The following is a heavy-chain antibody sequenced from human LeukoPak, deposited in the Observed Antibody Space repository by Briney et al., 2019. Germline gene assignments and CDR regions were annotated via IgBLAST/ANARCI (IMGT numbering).Heavy chain of an antibody. CDR1: GFSFSSYA. D-gene: IGHD3-10*01. CDR2: ISGSGGST. V-gene: IGHV3-23*01. J-gene: IGHJ4*02. Sequence: GGSLRLSCAASGFSFSSYAMSWVRQAPGKGLEWVSAISGSGGSTYYADSVKGRFPISRDNSKNTLYLQMNSLRAEDTAVYYCAKDYGSGSYYFDYWGQGTLVTVSS. CDR3: AKDYGSGSYYFDY.